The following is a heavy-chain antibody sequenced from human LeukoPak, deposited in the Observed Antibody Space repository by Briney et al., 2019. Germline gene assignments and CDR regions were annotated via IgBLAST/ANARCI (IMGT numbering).Heavy chain of an antibody. J-gene: IGHJ5*02. CDR3: ARLRCSSTSCYTGWFDP. CDR1: GYTFTGYY. CDR2: INPNSGGT. D-gene: IGHD2-2*02. V-gene: IGHV1-2*02. Sequence: ASVKVSCKASGYTFTGYYMRWVRQAPGQGLEWMGWINPNSGGTNYAQKFQGRVTMTRDTSISTAYMELSRLRSDDTAVYYCARLRCSSTSCYTGWFDPWGQGTLVTVSS.